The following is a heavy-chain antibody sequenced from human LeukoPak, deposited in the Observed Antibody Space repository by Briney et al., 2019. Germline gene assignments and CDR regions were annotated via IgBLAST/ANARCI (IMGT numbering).Heavy chain of an antibody. CDR3: AGGSRHGDYLLDY. V-gene: IGHV4-59*01. D-gene: IGHD4-17*01. J-gene: IGHJ4*02. CDR1: GGSISTYY. Sequence: SETLSLTCTVSGGSISTYYWSWIRQPPGKGLEWIGHIHSSGSTNYNPSLKSRVTISVDTSKNQFSLKLSSVTAADTAVYYCAGGSRHGDYLLDYWGQGTLVTVSS. CDR2: IHSSGST.